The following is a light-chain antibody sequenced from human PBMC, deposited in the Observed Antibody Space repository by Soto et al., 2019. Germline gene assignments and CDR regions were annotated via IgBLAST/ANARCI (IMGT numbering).Light chain of an antibody. CDR2: GNI. V-gene: IGLV1-40*01. CDR3: QSYDTSLNVYVV. Sequence: QSVLTQPPSVSGAPGQRVTISCTGSSSNIGADFDVHWYRQLPGTAPKLLIYGNINRPSGVPDRFSGSTSGTSASLTITGLQAADEADYYCQSYDTSLNVYVVFGGGTKLTVL. CDR1: SSNIGADFD. J-gene: IGLJ2*01.